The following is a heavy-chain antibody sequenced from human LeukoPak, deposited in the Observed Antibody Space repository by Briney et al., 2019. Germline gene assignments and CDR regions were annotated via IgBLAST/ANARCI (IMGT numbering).Heavy chain of an antibody. Sequence: GGSLRLSCAASGFTFSSYAMHWVRQAPGKGLEWVAVISYDGSNKYYADSVKGRFTISRDNSKNTLYLQMNSLRAEDTAVYHCANIPTPYYYYYGMDVWGQGTTVTVSS. CDR2: ISYDGSNK. J-gene: IGHJ6*02. V-gene: IGHV3-30*04. CDR3: ANIPTPYYYYYGMDV. CDR1: GFTFSSYA.